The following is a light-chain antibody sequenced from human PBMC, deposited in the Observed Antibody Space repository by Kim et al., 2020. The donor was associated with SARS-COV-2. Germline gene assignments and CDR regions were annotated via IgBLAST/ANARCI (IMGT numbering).Light chain of an antibody. Sequence: EIVMTQSPATLSVSPGERVTLSCRARQSVSSNLAWYQQKPGQAPKLLIFGASTRATGIPARFSGSGSGAEFTLTISSLQSEDFAVYYCQHYENWPWTFGQGTKVDIK. CDR1: QSVSSN. V-gene: IGKV3-15*01. CDR2: GAS. CDR3: QHYENWPWT. J-gene: IGKJ1*01.